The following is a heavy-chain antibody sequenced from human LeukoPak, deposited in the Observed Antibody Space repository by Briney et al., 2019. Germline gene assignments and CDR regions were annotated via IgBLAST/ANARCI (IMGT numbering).Heavy chain of an antibody. Sequence: ASVKVSCRASGYTFTSYDINWVRQATGQGLEWMGWMNPNSGNTGSAQRFQGRITMTRDTSISTAYMELSSLRSEDTAVYYCARGPLVRLPSSFDPWGQGTLVTVSS. V-gene: IGHV1-8*01. J-gene: IGHJ5*02. D-gene: IGHD3-16*02. CDR1: GYTFTSYD. CDR2: MNPNSGNT. CDR3: ARGPLVRLPSSFDP.